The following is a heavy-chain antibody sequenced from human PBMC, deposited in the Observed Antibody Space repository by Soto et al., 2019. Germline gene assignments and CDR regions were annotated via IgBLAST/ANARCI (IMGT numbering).Heavy chain of an antibody. CDR3: AKTTVSSSHPSGTYFDY. D-gene: IGHD6-6*01. CDR2: ISGSGGST. Sequence: EVQLLESGGGLVQPGGSLRLSCAASGFTFSSYAMSWVRQAPGKGLEWVSAISGSGGSTYYADSVKGRFTISRDSAKNTLNLQMNSLRAEDTAVYYCAKTTVSSSHPSGTYFDYWGQGTLVTVSS. CDR1: GFTFSSYA. V-gene: IGHV3-23*01. J-gene: IGHJ4*02.